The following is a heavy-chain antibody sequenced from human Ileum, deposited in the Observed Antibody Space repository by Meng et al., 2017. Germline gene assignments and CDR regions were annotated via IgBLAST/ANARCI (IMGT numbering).Heavy chain of an antibody. D-gene: IGHD4-17*01. CDR1: GFSLSTFSTYA. Sequence: QMQLVESGGGVVQPGRSLRLSCAASGFSLSTFSTYALHWVRQAPGEGLECVAVISPDGGNEYYADSVNGRFTISRDNSRTTFSLLMNSLRSEDTAVYFCATGGAYYFDSWGQGALVTVSS. V-gene: IGHV3-30-3*01. J-gene: IGHJ4*02. CDR2: ISPDGGNE. CDR3: ATGGAYYFDS.